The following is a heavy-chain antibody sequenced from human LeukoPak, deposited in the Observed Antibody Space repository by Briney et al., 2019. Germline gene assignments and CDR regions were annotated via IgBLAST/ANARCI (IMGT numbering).Heavy chain of an antibody. D-gene: IGHD3-16*01. CDR2: ISWNSGSI. CDR3: AKDPDRYYDYVWGSGGWFDP. Sequence: GGSLRLSCAASGFTFDDYAMHWVRQAPGKGLEWVSGISWNSGSIGYADSVKGRFTISRDNAKNSLYLQMNSLRAEDTALYYCAKDPDRYYDYVWGSGGWFDPWGQGTLVTVSS. V-gene: IGHV3-9*01. CDR1: GFTFDDYA. J-gene: IGHJ5*02.